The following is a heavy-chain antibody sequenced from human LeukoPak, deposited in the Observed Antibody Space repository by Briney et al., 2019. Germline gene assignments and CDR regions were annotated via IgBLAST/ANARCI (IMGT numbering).Heavy chain of an antibody. J-gene: IGHJ6*03. CDR1: GYSFTSYW. V-gene: IGHV5-51*01. Sequence: GESLKISCKGSGYSFTSYWIGWVRQTPGKGLEWMGIIYPGDSDTRYSPSFQGQVTISADKSISTAYLQWSSLKASDTAMYYCARHIVVVTAINYYYYMDVWGKGTTVTVSS. D-gene: IGHD2-21*02. CDR3: ARHIVVVTAINYYYYMDV. CDR2: IYPGDSDT.